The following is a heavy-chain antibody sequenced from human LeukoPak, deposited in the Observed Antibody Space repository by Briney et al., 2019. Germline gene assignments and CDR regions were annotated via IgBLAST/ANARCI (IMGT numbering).Heavy chain of an antibody. V-gene: IGHV3-7*01. CDR1: GFIFKSYW. J-gene: IGHJ2*01. CDR2: IKQDGSEE. CDR3: ARGYCSGSSCYWYFDL. D-gene: IGHD2-15*01. Sequence: GGSLRLSCAASGFIFKSYWMSWVRQAPGKGLEWVASIKQDGSEENYVDSVRGRFTISRDNSKNTLYLQMGSLRAEDMAVYYCARGYCSGSSCYWYFDLWGRGTLVTVSS.